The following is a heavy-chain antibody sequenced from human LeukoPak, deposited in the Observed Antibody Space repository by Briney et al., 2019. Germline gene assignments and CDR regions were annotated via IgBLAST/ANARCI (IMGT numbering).Heavy chain of an antibody. V-gene: IGHV1-18*01. Sequence: ASVKVSCKASGYSFPSYGVSWVRQAPGQGLEWMGWISGYNGNTNYEQKYQGRVTLTTDTSTSTAYMELRYLRSDDTAVYYCASGREGYNPSDFWGQGTPVTVSS. CDR3: ASGREGYNPSDF. CDR2: ISGYNGNT. D-gene: IGHD5-24*01. CDR1: GYSFPSYG. J-gene: IGHJ4*02.